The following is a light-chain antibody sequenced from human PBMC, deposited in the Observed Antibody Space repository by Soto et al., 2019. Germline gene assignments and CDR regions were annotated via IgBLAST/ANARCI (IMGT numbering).Light chain of an antibody. Sequence: EIVLTQSPGTLSLSPGERATLSCRASQRVSSSYLAWYQQKPGQAPRLLIYGASSRATGIPDRFSGSGSGTDFTLTISXLXPXXXAVYFCQRYGSSPPFTFGQGTKVEI. CDR1: QRVSSSY. CDR3: QRYGSSPPFT. V-gene: IGKV3-20*01. CDR2: GAS. J-gene: IGKJ2*01.